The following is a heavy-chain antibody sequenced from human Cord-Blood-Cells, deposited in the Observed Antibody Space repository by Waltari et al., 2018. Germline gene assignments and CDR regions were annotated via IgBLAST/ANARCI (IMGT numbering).Heavy chain of an antibody. CDR2: IYHSGGT. CDR3: ARVVYGITGIFDY. Sequence: QVQLQESGPGLVKPSETLSLTCAVSGYSISSGYYWGWIRQPPGKGLGGIGSIYHSGGTYYSPSLKMRVTMSVDTSKNQFSLKLGSVTAADTAVYYCARVVYGITGIFDYWGQGTLVTVSS. V-gene: IGHV4-38-2*01. J-gene: IGHJ4*02. D-gene: IGHD1-20*01. CDR1: GYSISSGYY.